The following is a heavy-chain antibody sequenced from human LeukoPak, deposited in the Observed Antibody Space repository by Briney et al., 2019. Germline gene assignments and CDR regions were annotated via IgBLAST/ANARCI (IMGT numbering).Heavy chain of an antibody. J-gene: IGHJ4*02. D-gene: IGHD3-10*01. CDR2: ISGSGGST. V-gene: IGHV3-23*01. CDR1: GFTFSSYA. Sequence: GGSLRLSCAASGFTFSSYAMSWVRQALGKGLEWVSAISGSGGSTYYADSVKGRFTISRDNSKNTLYLQMNSLRAEDTAVYYCAKGYYYGSGSYYHFDYWGQGTLVTVSS. CDR3: AKGYYYGSGSYYHFDY.